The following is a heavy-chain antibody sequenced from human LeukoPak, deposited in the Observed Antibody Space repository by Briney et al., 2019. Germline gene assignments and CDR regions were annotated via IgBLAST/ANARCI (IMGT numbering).Heavy chain of an antibody. CDR2: INHSGST. J-gene: IGHJ5*02. V-gene: IGHV4-34*01. CDR1: GGSFSGYY. D-gene: IGHD3-22*01. CDR3: TRGKWGYYDSSGSTFDP. Sequence: PSETLSLTCAVYGGSFSGYYWSWIRQPPGKGLEWIGEINHSGSTNYDPSLKSRVTISVDTSKNQFSLKLSSVTAADTAVYYCTRGKWGYYDSSGSTFDPWGQGTLVTVSS.